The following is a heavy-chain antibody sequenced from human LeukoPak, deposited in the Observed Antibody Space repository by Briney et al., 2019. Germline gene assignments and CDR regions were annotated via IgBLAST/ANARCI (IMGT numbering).Heavy chain of an antibody. Sequence: GGSLRLSCAASGFSFSSHGMSWVRQAPGKGLEWVSGIIGGAGSTYYADSVKGRFTISGDNSKNTLYLQMNSLRAEDTAIYYCATRGTTGTTTPDYWGQGTLVTVSS. J-gene: IGHJ4*02. V-gene: IGHV3-23*01. D-gene: IGHD1-1*01. CDR3: ATRGTTGTTTPDY. CDR1: GFSFSSHG. CDR2: IIGGAGST.